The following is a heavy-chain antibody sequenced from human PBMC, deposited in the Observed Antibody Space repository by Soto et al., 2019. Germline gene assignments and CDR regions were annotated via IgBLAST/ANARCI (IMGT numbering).Heavy chain of an antibody. CDR3: ARPVKYFDAWNVYSPFDY. CDR1: GGTFSSDS. Sequence: QVQLLQSGAEMKTPGSSVKVSCKASGGTFSSDSFNWVRQAPGQGLEWMGGIIPRLGTPNYAQKFRGRVTITAGEFTSAVYMDLRSLTSEDSDVYYCARPVKYFDAWNVYSPFDYWGQGTLLTVSS. V-gene: IGHV1-69*01. J-gene: IGHJ4*02. D-gene: IGHD3-9*01. CDR2: IIPRLGTP.